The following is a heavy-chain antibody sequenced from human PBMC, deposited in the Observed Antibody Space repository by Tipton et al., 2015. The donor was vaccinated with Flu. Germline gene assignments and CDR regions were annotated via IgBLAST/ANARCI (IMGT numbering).Heavy chain of an antibody. J-gene: IGHJ4*02. CDR3: ARDHMITKEEAFDY. CDR2: IWYDGSNK. V-gene: IGHV3-33*01. Sequence: SLRLSCAASGFTFSSYGMHWVRQAPGKGLEWVAVIWYDGSNKYYADSVKGRFTISRDNSKNTLYLQMNSLRAEDTAVYYCARDHMITKEEAFDYWGQGTLVTVSS. CDR1: GFTFSSYG. D-gene: IGHD3-22*01.